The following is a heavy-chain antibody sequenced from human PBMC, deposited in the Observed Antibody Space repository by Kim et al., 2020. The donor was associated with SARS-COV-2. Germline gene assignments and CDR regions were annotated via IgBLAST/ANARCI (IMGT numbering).Heavy chain of an antibody. CDR2: ISRSSSHI. CDR3: ATRPDYTFSVH. CDR1: GFTFSSYS. D-gene: IGHD4-4*01. J-gene: IGHJ1*01. V-gene: IGHV3-21*01. Sequence: GGSLRLSCEASGFTFSSYSMNWIRQAPGKGLEWVSSISRSSSHIYYADSVQGRFTISRDNAQNSLYLQMSSLRAEDTAVYYCATRPDYTFSVHWGQGTLVTVSS.